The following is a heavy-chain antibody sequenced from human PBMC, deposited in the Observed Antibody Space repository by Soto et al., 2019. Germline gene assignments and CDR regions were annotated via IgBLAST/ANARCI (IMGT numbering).Heavy chain of an antibody. D-gene: IGHD2-15*01. CDR1: GGSGSYY. J-gene: IGHJ3*01. Sequence: PSETLSLTCTVSGGSGSYYWAWIRQPPGRGLEYIGSVHDSGSTYYSPSLKRRPNLSADMSKNQWSPRLTSVTAADTAVYYCARQGSCSGDNCFSFLYSFDVWARGTMVTVSS. CDR3: ARQGSCSGDNCFSFLYSFDV. CDR2: VHDSGST. V-gene: IGHV4-39*01.